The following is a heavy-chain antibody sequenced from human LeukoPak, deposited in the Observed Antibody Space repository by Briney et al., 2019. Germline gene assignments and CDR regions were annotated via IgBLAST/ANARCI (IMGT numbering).Heavy chain of an antibody. V-gene: IGHV1-18*01. Sequence: ASVKVSCKASGYAFTTYGINWVRQAPRQGLEWMGWISAYNGDTNYAQNVQGRVTMSTDTSTSTAYMELRSLRSDDTAVYYCARDLIAARPGWFDPWGQGTLVTVSS. CDR2: ISAYNGDT. D-gene: IGHD6-6*01. CDR3: ARDLIAARPGWFDP. J-gene: IGHJ5*02. CDR1: GYAFTTYG.